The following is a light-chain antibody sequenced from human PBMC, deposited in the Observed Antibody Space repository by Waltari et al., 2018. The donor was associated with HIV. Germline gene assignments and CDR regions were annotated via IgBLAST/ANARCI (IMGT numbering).Light chain of an antibody. CDR1: QSISTS. Sequence: DIQMTQSPSSLSASVGDRVTITCRASQSISTSLNWYQQKPGKAPKLLIYAASSLQSGVPSRFSGSGSGTYFTLTISSLQPEDFATYYCQQSYSTPGYTFGQGTKLEIK. V-gene: IGKV1-39*01. CDR3: QQSYSTPGYT. J-gene: IGKJ2*01. CDR2: AAS.